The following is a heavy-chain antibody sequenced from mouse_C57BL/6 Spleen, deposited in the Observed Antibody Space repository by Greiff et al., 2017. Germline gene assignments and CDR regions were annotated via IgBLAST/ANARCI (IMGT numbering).Heavy chain of an antibody. D-gene: IGHD1-1*01. CDR1: GYTFTSYW. V-gene: IGHV1-69*01. CDR2: IDPSDSYT. J-gene: IGHJ2*01. CDR3: ARRSTVVAHFDY. Sequence: QVQLQQPGAELVMPGASVKLSCKASGYTFTSYWMHWVKQRPGHGLEWIGEIDPSDSYTNYNQKFKGKSTLTVDKSSSTAYMQLSSLTSEDSAVYYCARRSTVVAHFDYWGQGTTLTVSS.